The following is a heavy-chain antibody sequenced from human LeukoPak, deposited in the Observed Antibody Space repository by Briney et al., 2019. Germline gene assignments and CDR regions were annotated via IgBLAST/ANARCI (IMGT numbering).Heavy chain of an antibody. J-gene: IGHJ4*02. D-gene: IGHD2-2*02. CDR1: GFTFSSYA. Sequence: GGSLRLSCAASGFTFSSYAMSWVRQAPGRGLEWVSTISGSGDSTYYADSVKCRFTISRDNSKNTLYLQMNSLRPEDTAVYYCPKGCASTSCYTSEYWGQGTLVTVSS. V-gene: IGHV3-23*01. CDR2: ISGSGDST. CDR3: PKGCASTSCYTSEY.